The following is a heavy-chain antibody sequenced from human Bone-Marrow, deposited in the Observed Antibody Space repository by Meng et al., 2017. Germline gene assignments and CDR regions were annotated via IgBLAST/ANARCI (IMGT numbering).Heavy chain of an antibody. V-gene: IGHV4-34*01. CDR1: GGSFSDYY. Sequence: HVQLQQWGAGLLKPSEPPSLPCVVSGGSFSDYYWSWIRQPPGKGLEWIGEINHSGSTNYNPSLESRATISVDTSQNNLSLKLSSVTAADSAVYYCARGPTTMAHDFDYWGQGTLVTVSS. J-gene: IGHJ4*02. D-gene: IGHD4-11*01. CDR3: ARGPTTMAHDFDY. CDR2: INHSGST.